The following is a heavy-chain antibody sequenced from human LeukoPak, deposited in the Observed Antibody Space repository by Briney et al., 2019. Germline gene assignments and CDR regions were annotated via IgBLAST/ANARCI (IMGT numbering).Heavy chain of an antibody. J-gene: IGHJ4*02. CDR2: IYSGGST. CDR1: EFTVSSNY. Sequence: GGSLRLSCAASEFTVSSNYMSWVRQAPGKGLEWVSVIYSGGSTYYADSVKGRFTISRDNSKNTLYLQMNSLRAEDTAVYYCARGGDEVVISSYYFDYWGQGTLVTVSS. D-gene: IGHD3-22*01. CDR3: ARGGDEVVISSYYFDY. V-gene: IGHV3-66*01.